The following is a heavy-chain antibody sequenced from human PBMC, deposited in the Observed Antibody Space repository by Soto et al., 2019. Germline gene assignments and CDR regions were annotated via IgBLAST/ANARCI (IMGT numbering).Heavy chain of an antibody. Sequence: QVQLQESGPGLVKPSETLSLTCTVSGGSVSSGSYYWSWIRQPPGKGLEWIGYIYYSGSTNYNPSLMSRVTISVDTSKNQFSLKPSSVTAADTAVYYCARVNTGIAADKPITTFDYWGQGTLVTVSS. CDR2: IYYSGST. CDR3: ARVNTGIAADKPITTFDY. CDR1: GGSVSSGSYY. J-gene: IGHJ4*02. V-gene: IGHV4-61*01. D-gene: IGHD6-13*01.